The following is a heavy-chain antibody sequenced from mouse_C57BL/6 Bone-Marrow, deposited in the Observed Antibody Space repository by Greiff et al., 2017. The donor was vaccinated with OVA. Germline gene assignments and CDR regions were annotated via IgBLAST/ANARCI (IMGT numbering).Heavy chain of an antibody. J-gene: IGHJ1*03. D-gene: IGHD1-1*01. V-gene: IGHV1-31*01. CDR2: IYPYNGVS. CDR3: AEGYYGSSYSGYFDV. Sequence: EVQRVESGPELVKPGASVKISCKASGYSFTGYYMHWVKQSHGNILDWIGYIYPYNGVSSYNQKFKGKATLTVDKSSSTAYMELRSLTSEDSAVYYCAEGYYGSSYSGYFDVWGTGTTVTVSS. CDR1: GYSFTGYY.